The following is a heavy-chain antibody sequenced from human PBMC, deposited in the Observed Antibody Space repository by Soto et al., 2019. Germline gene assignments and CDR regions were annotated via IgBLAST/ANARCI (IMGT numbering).Heavy chain of an antibody. D-gene: IGHD3-10*01. CDR2: INSDGSSP. CDR3: TRDHYDGSGYNSFDP. V-gene: IGHV3-74*01. J-gene: IGHJ5*02. Sequence: PGGALRRSCAGAGCALSSYGMQWVRQAPGKGLVWVSRINSDGSSPRHANSVKGRFTISRDNAKNTLYLQMNSLRAEDTAVYFCTRDHYDGSGYNSFDPWGQGTLVTVSS. CDR1: GCALSSYG.